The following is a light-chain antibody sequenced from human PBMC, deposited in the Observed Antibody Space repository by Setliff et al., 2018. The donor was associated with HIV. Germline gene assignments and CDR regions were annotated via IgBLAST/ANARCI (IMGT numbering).Light chain of an antibody. Sequence: QSVLTQPPSVSGAPGQRVTISCTGGSSNIGAGYDVHWYQQLPGTAPKLLICGNNNRPSGVPDRFSGSKSGTSTSLAIAGLQADDEADFYCQSYDSSLSALVFGGGTKVTVL. CDR3: QSYDSSLSALV. CDR2: GNN. CDR1: SSNIGAGYD. V-gene: IGLV1-40*01. J-gene: IGLJ3*02.